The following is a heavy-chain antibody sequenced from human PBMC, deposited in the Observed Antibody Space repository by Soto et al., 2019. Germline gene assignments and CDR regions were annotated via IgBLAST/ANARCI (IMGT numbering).Heavy chain of an antibody. CDR2: INHSGST. Sequence: PSETLSLTCAVYGGSFSGYYWSWIRQPPGKGLEWIGEINHSGSTNYNPSLKSRVTISVDTSKNQFSLKLSSVTAADTAVYYCARVRRGPYAFDYWGQGTLVTVSS. D-gene: IGHD3-16*01. V-gene: IGHV4-34*01. J-gene: IGHJ4*02. CDR3: ARVRRGPYAFDY. CDR1: GGSFSGYY.